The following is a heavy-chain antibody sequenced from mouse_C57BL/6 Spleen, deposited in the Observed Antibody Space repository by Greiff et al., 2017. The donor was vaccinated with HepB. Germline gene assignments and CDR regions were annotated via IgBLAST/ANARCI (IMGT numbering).Heavy chain of an antibody. Sequence: VQLQQSGPELVKPGASVKISCKASGYAFSSSWMNWVKQRPGKGLEWIGRIYPGDGDTNYNGKFKGKATLTADKSSSTAYMQLSSRTSEDSAVYFCATGTGDYWGQGTTLTVSS. J-gene: IGHJ2*01. CDR3: ATGTGDY. CDR1: GYAFSSSW. V-gene: IGHV1-82*01. D-gene: IGHD4-1*01. CDR2: IYPGDGDT.